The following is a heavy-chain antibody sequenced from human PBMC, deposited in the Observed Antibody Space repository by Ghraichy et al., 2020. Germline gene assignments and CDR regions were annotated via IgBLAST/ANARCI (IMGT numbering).Heavy chain of an antibody. CDR1: GFTFEDYA. CDR3: AKGVESRPVNAFDI. Sequence: GGSLRLSCVASGFTFEDYAMNWVRQVPGKGLVWVSGISGTSDNMGYAGSVKGRFTISRDNAKNSLYLQMNSLRPEDTALYYCAKGVESRPVNAFDIWGQGTMVTVSS. J-gene: IGHJ3*02. D-gene: IGHD3-22*01. V-gene: IGHV3-9*01. CDR2: ISGTSDNM.